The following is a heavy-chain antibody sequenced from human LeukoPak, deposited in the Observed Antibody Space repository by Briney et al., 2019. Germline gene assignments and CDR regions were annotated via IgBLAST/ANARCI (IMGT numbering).Heavy chain of an antibody. D-gene: IGHD3-9*01. V-gene: IGHV4-31*03. Sequence: SQTLSLTCTVSGGSISSGGYSWSWIRQHPGKGLEWIGYIYYSGSTYYNPSLKSRVTISVDTSKNQFSLKLSSVTAADTAVYYCARVQYYDILTGYFDYWGQGTLVTVSS. CDR3: ARVQYYDILTGYFDY. CDR2: IYYSGST. CDR1: GGSISSGGYS. J-gene: IGHJ4*02.